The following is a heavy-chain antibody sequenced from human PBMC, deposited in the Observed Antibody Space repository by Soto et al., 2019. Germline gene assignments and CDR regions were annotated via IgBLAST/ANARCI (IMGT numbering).Heavy chain of an antibody. V-gene: IGHV3-7*05. CDR3: ARVLVVSPTDY. CDR1: GFTFSSYW. D-gene: IGHD2-15*01. J-gene: IGHJ4*02. Sequence: GGSLRLSCAASGFTFSSYWMSWVRQAPGKGLEWVANIKQDGNERYYVDSVKGRLTISRDNTKHSLYLQMNSLRAEDTAVYYCARVLVVSPTDYWGQGTLVTVSS. CDR2: IKQDGNER.